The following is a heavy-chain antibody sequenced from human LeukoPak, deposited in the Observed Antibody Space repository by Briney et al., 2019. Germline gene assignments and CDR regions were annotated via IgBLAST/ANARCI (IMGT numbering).Heavy chain of an antibody. J-gene: IGHJ4*02. CDR1: GYTFTSYD. CDR2: MNPNSGNT. Sequence: ASVKVSCKASGYTFTSYDINWVRQATGQGLEWMGWMNPNSGNTGYAQKFQGRVTMTRNTSISTAYMELSSLRSEDTAVYYCARGGVDTAMVILGIAVAGFDYWGQGTLVTVSS. CDR3: ARGGVDTAMVILGIAVAGFDY. V-gene: IGHV1-8*01. D-gene: IGHD5-18*01.